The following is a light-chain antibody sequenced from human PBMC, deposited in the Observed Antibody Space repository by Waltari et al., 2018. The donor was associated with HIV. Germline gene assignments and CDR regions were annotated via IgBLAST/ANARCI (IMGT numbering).Light chain of an antibody. CDR1: SSNIGARSD. J-gene: IGLJ3*02. V-gene: IGLV1-40*01. CDR3: QSYDTSLSARV. CDR2: GNN. Sequence: QSVLTQPPSVSGAPGQSVTIPCTGSSSNIGARSDVHWYQQCPRRAPKLLLYGNNNRPSGVPDRFSASKFGASVYLAITGLQPDDEADYYCQSYDTSLSARVFGGGTKLTVL.